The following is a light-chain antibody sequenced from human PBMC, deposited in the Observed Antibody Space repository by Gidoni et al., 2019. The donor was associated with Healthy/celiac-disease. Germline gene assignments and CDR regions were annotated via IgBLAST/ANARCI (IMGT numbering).Light chain of an antibody. CDR3: QAWDSSTVV. CDR2: QDS. Sequence: SYELPQPPSVSVSPGQTASITCTGDKLGEKYACWYQQKPGQSPVLVIYQDSKRPSGIPGRFSGSNSGNTATLTISGTQAMDEADYYCQAWDSSTVVFGGGTKLTVL. V-gene: IGLV3-1*01. J-gene: IGLJ2*01. CDR1: KLGEKY.